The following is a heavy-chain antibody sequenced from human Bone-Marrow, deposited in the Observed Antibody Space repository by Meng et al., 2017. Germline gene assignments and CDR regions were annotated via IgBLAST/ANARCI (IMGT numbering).Heavy chain of an antibody. J-gene: IGHJ4*02. D-gene: IGHD3-22*01. CDR1: GYNFPDYY. CDR3: ARTSGYPDY. V-gene: IGHV1-2*06. Sequence: QVQLVQSGAEVKKPGASVKVSCKPSGYNFPDYYIHWVRQAPGQGLEWMGRIDPKNGDTHYEQKFQGRVTMTGDTSISTAYMELSRLRSDDTAVYYCARTSGYPDYWGQGTLVTVSS. CDR2: IDPKNGDT.